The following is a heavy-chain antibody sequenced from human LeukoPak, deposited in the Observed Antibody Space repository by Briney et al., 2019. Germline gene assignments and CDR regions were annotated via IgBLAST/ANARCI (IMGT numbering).Heavy chain of an antibody. J-gene: IGHJ6*03. V-gene: IGHV1-69*06. D-gene: IGHD6-19*01. Sequence: GASVKVSCKASGGTFTSYAISWVRQAPGQGLEWMGGIIPIFGTANYAQKFQGRVTITADKSTSTAYMELSSLRSEDTAVYYCASSIAVAGYYYYYYMDVWGKGTTVTVSS. CDR1: GGTFTSYA. CDR3: ASSIAVAGYYYYYYMDV. CDR2: IIPIFGTA.